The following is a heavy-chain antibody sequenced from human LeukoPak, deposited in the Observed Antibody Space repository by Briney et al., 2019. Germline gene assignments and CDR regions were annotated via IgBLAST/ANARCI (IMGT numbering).Heavy chain of an antibody. J-gene: IGHJ5*02. CDR2: IWHDERRT. V-gene: IGHV3-33*03. CDR1: GFTFSKYG. D-gene: IGHD4-23*01. Sequence: PGRSLRLSCATSGFTFSKYGMHWVRQAPGKGLEWVAVIWHDERRTHYADSVKGRFTISRDNSKNTAFLQMSSLRDEDTAVYYCAKGYGQRVVNNWFDPWGQGTLVTVSS. CDR3: AKGYGQRVVNNWFDP.